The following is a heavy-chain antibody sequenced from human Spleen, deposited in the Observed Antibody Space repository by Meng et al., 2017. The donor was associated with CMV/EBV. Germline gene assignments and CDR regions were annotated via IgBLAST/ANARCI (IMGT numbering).Heavy chain of an antibody. V-gene: IGHV4-39*07. Sequence: CTVSGGSIRTSSFYWGWIRQPPGQGLEWIGSIYYSGNTYYNPSLKSRVIISVDTSKNQFSLKLSSVTAADTAVYYCARDGTPDRSDYWGQGTLVTVSS. CDR1: GGSIRTSSFY. CDR2: IYYSGNT. J-gene: IGHJ4*02. CDR3: ARDGTPDRSDY. D-gene: IGHD1-1*01.